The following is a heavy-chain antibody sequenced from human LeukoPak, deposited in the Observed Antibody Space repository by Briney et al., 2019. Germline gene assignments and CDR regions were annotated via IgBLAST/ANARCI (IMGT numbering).Heavy chain of an antibody. J-gene: IGHJ4*02. CDR2: IYYSGTT. V-gene: IGHV4-30-4*08. CDR3: ARGGAIVVVPAASYFDY. CDR1: GGSISSGDYY. D-gene: IGHD2-2*01. Sequence: SQTLSLTCTVSGGSISSGDYYWSWIRQPPGKGLEWIGYIYYSGTTYYTPSVKSPVTIAVDTSKNQFSLKLSSVTAADTAVYYCARGGAIVVVPAASYFDYWGQGTLVTVSS.